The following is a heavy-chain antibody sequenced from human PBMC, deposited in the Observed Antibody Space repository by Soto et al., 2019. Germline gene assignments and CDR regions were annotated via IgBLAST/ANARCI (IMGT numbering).Heavy chain of an antibody. D-gene: IGHD3-10*01. CDR1: GFTVSSNY. CDR2: IYSGGST. Sequence: GVSLRLSCAASGFTVSSNYMSWVRQAPGKGLEWVSVIYSGGSTYYADSVKGRFTISRHNSKNTLYLQMNSLRAEDTAVYYCARVEFRDYYYMDVWGKGTTVTVSS. CDR3: ARVEFRDYYYMDV. V-gene: IGHV3-53*04. J-gene: IGHJ6*03.